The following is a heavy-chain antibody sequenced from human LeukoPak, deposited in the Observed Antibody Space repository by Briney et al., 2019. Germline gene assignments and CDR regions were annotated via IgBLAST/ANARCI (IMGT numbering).Heavy chain of an antibody. CDR1: GGTFIIYT. J-gene: IGHJ4*02. CDR2: IIPILGIA. V-gene: IGHV1-69*02. CDR3: ASWGDSSGYHDY. Sequence: SVKVSCKASGGTFIIYTISWVRQAPGQGLEWKGRIIPILGIANYAQKFQGRVTITADKSTSTAYMELSSLRSEDTAVYYCASWGDSSGYHDYWGQGTLVTVSS. D-gene: IGHD3-22*01.